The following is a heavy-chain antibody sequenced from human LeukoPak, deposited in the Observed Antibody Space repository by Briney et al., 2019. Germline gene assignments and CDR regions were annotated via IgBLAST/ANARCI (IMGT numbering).Heavy chain of an antibody. CDR2: IYYSGST. CDR3: ARGQLWFEVKGPFDY. D-gene: IGHD5-18*01. CDR1: GGSIRRTSYY. V-gene: IGHV4-39*07. J-gene: IGHJ4*02. Sequence: SETLSLTCTVSGGSIRRTSYYWGWIRQPPGKGLEWIGSIYYSGSTFYNPSVKSRVTISVDTSKNQFSLKLSSVTAADTAVYYCARGQLWFEVKGPFDYWGQGTLVTVSS.